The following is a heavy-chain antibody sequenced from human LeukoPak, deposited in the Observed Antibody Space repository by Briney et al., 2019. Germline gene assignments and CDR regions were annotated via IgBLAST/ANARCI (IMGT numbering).Heavy chain of an antibody. CDR2: INHSGST. J-gene: IGHJ4*02. V-gene: IGHV4-34*01. D-gene: IGHD3-3*02. CDR1: GGSFSGYY. CDR3: ARGRAFFD. Sequence: SETLSLTCAVYGGSFSGYYWSWIRQPPGKGLEWIGEINHSGSTNYNPSLKSRVTISRDTSKNQFSLKLSSVTAADTAVYYRARGRAFFDWGQGTLVTVSS.